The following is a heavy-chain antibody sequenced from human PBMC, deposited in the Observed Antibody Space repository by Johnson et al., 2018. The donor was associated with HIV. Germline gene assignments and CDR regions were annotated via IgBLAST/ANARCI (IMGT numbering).Heavy chain of an antibody. CDR2: ISYDGSNK. CDR3: ATFDAFDI. V-gene: IGHV3-30*04. CDR1: GFTFSSYA. Sequence: QVQLVESGGGVVQPGRSLRLSCAASGFTFSSYAMHWVRQAPGKGLEWVAVISYDGSNKYYADSVKGRFTISRDNSKNTLYLQMNSLRAEDTAVYYFATFDAFDIWGQGTMVTVSS. J-gene: IGHJ3*02.